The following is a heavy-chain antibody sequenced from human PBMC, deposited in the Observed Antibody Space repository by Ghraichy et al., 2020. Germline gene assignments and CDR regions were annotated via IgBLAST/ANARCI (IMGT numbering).Heavy chain of an antibody. V-gene: IGHV3-23*01. D-gene: IGHD6-13*01. CDR1: GFTFSSYA. J-gene: IGHJ4*02. Sequence: GGSLRLSCAASGFTFSSYAMSWVRQAPGKGLEWVSAISGSGGSTYYADSVKGRFTISRDNSKNTLYLQMNSLRAEDTAVYYCAKDSGGRDVAAAGQAYWGQGTLVTVSS. CDR2: ISGSGGST. CDR3: AKDSGGRDVAAAGQAY.